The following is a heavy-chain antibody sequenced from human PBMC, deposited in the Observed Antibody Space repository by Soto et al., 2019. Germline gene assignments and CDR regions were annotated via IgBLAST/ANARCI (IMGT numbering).Heavy chain of an antibody. CDR3: ASARLAYYDRSGPYAQNFDY. Sequence: SVKVSCKASGCTCSSHAISSVRQSPGRGREWMGGIIPNFGTSNYAQKFQGRVTITADESTSTAYMELSSLRSEDTDVYYCASARLAYYDRSGPYAQNFDYWGQGTLLTAYS. CDR1: GCTCSSHA. CDR2: IIPNFGTS. D-gene: IGHD3-22*01. V-gene: IGHV1-69*13. J-gene: IGHJ4*02.